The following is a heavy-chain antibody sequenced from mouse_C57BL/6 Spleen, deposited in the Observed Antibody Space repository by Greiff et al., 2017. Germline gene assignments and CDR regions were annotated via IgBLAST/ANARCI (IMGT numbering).Heavy chain of an antibody. Sequence: QVQLQQSGAELARPGASVKMSCKASGYTFTSYTMHWVKQRPGQGLEWIGYINPSSGYTKYNQKFKDKATLTADKSSSTAYMQRSSLTSEDSAVYYCARGGYDYDGPWYVDVWGTGTTVTVSS. CDR2: INPSSGYT. J-gene: IGHJ1*03. D-gene: IGHD2-4*01. CDR1: GYTFTSYT. V-gene: IGHV1-4*01. CDR3: ARGGYDYDGPWYVDV.